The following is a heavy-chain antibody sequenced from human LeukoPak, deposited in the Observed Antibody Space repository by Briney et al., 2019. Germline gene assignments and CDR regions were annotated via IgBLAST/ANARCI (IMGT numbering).Heavy chain of an antibody. V-gene: IGHV1-18*01. Sequence: ASVKVSCRASGYTFTSYGISWVRQAPGQGLEWMGWISANNGKTKYAQNLQGRVTMTTDTSTSTAYMELRSLRSDDTAVYYCASGYMTTIVEWFDPWGQGTLVTVSS. CDR2: ISANNGKT. J-gene: IGHJ5*02. D-gene: IGHD3-22*01. CDR3: ASGYMTTIVEWFDP. CDR1: GYTFTSYG.